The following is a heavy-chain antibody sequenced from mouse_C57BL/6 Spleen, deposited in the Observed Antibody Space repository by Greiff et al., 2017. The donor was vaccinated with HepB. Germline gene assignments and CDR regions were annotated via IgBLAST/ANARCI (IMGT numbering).Heavy chain of an antibody. CDR3: ARDRARLGFDY. CDR2: ISDGGSYT. CDR1: GFTFSSYA. J-gene: IGHJ2*01. V-gene: IGHV5-4*01. D-gene: IGHD3-3*01. Sequence: DVKLVESGGGLVKPGGSLKLSCAASGFTFSSYAMSWVRQTPEKRLEWVATISDGGSYTYYPDNVKGRFTISRDNAKNNLYLQMSHLKSEDTAMYYCARDRARLGFDYWGQGTTLTVSS.